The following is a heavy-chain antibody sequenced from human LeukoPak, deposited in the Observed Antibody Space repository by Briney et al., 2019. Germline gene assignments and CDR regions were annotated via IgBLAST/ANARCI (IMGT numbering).Heavy chain of an antibody. CDR1: GFSFTNAW. V-gene: IGHV3-15*01. Sequence: GGSLRLSCAASGFSFTNAWMSWVRQAPGKGLEWVGRVKSKTDGGTTDYVAPVEGRFSISRDDSKNTLYLQMNSLKTEDTAIYYCTAGSYIWGQGTMVTVSS. CDR3: TAGSYI. J-gene: IGHJ3*02. CDR2: VKSKTDGGTT.